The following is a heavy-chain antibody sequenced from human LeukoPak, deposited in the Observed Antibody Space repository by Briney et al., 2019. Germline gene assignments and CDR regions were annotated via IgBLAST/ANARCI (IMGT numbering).Heavy chain of an antibody. Sequence: SETLSLTCTVSGGSISSSSYYWGWIRQPPGKGLEWIGSIYYSGSTYYNPSLKSRVTISVDTSKNQFSLKLSSVTAAGTAVYYCARRDLGSSWSHFDHWGQGNLVTVSS. CDR2: IYYSGST. J-gene: IGHJ4*02. D-gene: IGHD6-13*01. CDR1: GGSISSSSYY. CDR3: ARRDLGSSWSHFDH. V-gene: IGHV4-39*01.